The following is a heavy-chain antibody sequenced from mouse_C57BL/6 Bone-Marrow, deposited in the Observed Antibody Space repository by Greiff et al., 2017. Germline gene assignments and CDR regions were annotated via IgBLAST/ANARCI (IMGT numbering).Heavy chain of an antibody. D-gene: IGHD1-1*01. Sequence: EVQVVESGGGLVKPGGSLKLSCAASGFTFSSYAMSWVRQTPEKRLEWVATISDGGSYTYYPDNVKGRFTISRDNAKNNLYLQMSHLKSEDTAMYYCARDRITTVVYFDYWGQGTTLTVSS. V-gene: IGHV5-4*01. CDR1: GFTFSSYA. CDR3: ARDRITTVVYFDY. J-gene: IGHJ2*01. CDR2: ISDGGSYT.